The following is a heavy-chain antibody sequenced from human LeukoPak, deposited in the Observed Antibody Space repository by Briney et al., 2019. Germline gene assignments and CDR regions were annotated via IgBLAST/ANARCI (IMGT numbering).Heavy chain of an antibody. V-gene: IGHV4-31*03. J-gene: IGHJ3*02. Sequence: SETLSLTCTVSGGSISSGGYYWSWIRQHPGKGLEWIGYIYYSGSTYYNPSLKSRVTISVDTSKNQFSLKLSSVTAADTAVYYCARSVRGTVGAFDIWGQGTMVTVSS. D-gene: IGHD4-17*01. CDR2: IYYSGST. CDR3: ARSVRGTVGAFDI. CDR1: GGSISSGGYY.